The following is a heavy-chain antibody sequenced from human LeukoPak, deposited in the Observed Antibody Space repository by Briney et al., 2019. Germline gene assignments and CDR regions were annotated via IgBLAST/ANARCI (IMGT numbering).Heavy chain of an antibody. CDR3: ARDPGSSGEYYFDY. J-gene: IGHJ4*02. Sequence: GASVKVSCKASGYTFTGYYMHWVRQAPGQGLEWMGWINPNRGGTNYAQKFQGRVTMTRDTSISTAYMALSRLRSDDTAVYYCARDPGSSGEYYFDYWGQGTLVTVSS. CDR2: INPNRGGT. V-gene: IGHV1-2*02. CDR1: GYTFTGYY. D-gene: IGHD3-16*01.